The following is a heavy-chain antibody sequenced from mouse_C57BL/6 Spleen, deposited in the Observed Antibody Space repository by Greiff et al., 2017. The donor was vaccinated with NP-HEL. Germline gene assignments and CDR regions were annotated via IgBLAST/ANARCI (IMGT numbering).Heavy chain of an antibody. CDR1: GYTFTSYG. J-gene: IGHJ2*01. CDR2: IYPRSGNT. D-gene: IGHD2-3*01. Sequence: VKLMESGAELARPGASVKLSCKASGYTFTSYGISWVKKRTGQGLEWIGEIYPRSGNTYYNEKFKGKATLTADKSSSTAYMELRSLTSEDSAVYFCARGEDYGYYDFDYWGQGTTLTVSS. CDR3: ARGEDYGYYDFDY. V-gene: IGHV1-81*01.